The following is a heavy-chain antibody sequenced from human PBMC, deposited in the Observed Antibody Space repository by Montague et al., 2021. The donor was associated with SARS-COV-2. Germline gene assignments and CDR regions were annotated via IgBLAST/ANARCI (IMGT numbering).Heavy chain of an antibody. Sequence: SETLSLTCAVYGGSFSAYYWSWIRQPPGRGLEWIGEINHSGKTNYKSSLESRLSMSVDTSKNQFSLNLSSVTAADTAVYFCSRTYRGTFDFWGQGILVTVSS. CDR3: SRTYRGTFDF. CDR1: GGSFSAYY. J-gene: IGHJ4*02. D-gene: IGHD1-7*01. CDR2: INHSGKT. V-gene: IGHV4-34*01.